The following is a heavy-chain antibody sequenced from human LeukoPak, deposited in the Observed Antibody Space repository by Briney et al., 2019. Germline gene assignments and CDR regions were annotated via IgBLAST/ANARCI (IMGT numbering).Heavy chain of an antibody. Sequence: TGGSLRLSCAASGFTFSSYWMHWVRQAPGKGLVWVSRIKSDGSSTTYADSVKGRFTFSRDNAKNTLYLQMSSLRAEDTAVYYCAREGYNYGEYYFDYWGQGTLVTVSS. CDR1: GFTFSSYW. CDR3: AREGYNYGEYYFDY. J-gene: IGHJ4*02. CDR2: IKSDGSST. D-gene: IGHD5-18*01. V-gene: IGHV3-74*01.